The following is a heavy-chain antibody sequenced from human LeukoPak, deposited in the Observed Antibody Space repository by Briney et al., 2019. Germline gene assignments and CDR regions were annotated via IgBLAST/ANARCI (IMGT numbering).Heavy chain of an antibody. J-gene: IGHJ6*03. V-gene: IGHV4-34*01. CDR2: IYYSGST. Sequence: SETLSLTCAVYGGSFSGYYWSWIRQPPGKGLEWIGSIYYSGSTYYNPSLKSRVTISVDTSKNQFSLKLSSVTAADTAVYYCARDRAARTYYYYYMDVWGKGTTVTVSS. CDR3: ARDRAARTYYYYYMDV. CDR1: GGSFSGYY. D-gene: IGHD6-6*01.